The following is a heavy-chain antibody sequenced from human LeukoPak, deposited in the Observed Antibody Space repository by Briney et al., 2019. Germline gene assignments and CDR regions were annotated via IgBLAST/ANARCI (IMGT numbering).Heavy chain of an antibody. V-gene: IGHV4-34*01. Sequence: PSETLSLTCTVSGGSFSGYYWSWIRQPPGKGLEWIGEINHSGSTNYNPSLKSRVTISVDTSKNQFSLKLSSVTAADTAVYYCARADTAMVIGDWGQGTLVTVSS. CDR1: GGSFSGYY. J-gene: IGHJ4*02. CDR2: INHSGST. D-gene: IGHD5-18*01. CDR3: ARADTAMVIGD.